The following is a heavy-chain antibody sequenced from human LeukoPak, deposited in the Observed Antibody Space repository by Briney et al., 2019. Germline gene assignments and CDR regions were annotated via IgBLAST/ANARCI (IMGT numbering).Heavy chain of an antibody. CDR3: ARDFSDSSGYYHDAFDI. CDR2: IYYSGST. D-gene: IGHD3-22*01. CDR1: GGSISSYY. Sequence: SETLSLTCTVSGGSISSYYWSWIRQPPGKGLEWIGYIYYSGSTNYNPSLKSRVTISVDTSKNQFSLKLSSVTAADTAVYYCARDFSDSSGYYHDAFDIWGQGTMVTVSS. J-gene: IGHJ3*02. V-gene: IGHV4-59*12.